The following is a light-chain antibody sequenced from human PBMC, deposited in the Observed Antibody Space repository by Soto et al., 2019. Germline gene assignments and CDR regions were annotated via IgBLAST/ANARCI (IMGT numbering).Light chain of an antibody. J-gene: IGKJ2*01. CDR2: AAS. Sequence: DIQMTQSPSSLSASVGDRVTITCRASQSISSYLNWYQQKPGKAPKLLIYAASSLQSGVPSRFSGSGSGTDFTLTISRLEPEDSAVYYCQQYDTSATFGQGTKLEI. CDR1: QSISSY. CDR3: QQYDTSAT. V-gene: IGKV1-39*01.